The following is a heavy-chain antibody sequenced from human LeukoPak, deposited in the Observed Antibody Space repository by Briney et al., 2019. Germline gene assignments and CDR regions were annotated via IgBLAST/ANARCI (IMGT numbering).Heavy chain of an antibody. Sequence: GGSLRLSCAASGFTFSSYWMHWVRQAPGKGLVWVSRINPDGSRTSYADSVKGRFTISRDYAKNTLYLQMNSLRAEDTAVYYCARGPRAVAGIKFSGAFDIWGQGTMVTVSS. D-gene: IGHD6-19*01. CDR3: ARGPRAVAGIKFSGAFDI. CDR2: INPDGSRT. V-gene: IGHV3-74*01. J-gene: IGHJ3*02. CDR1: GFTFSSYW.